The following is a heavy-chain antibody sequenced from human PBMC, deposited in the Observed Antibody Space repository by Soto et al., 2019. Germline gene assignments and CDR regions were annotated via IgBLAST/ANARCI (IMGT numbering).Heavy chain of an antibody. J-gene: IGHJ2*01. CDR3: ANGPGIHRGSGGSGYLVVSPGFDL. CDR2: ISGSGGST. D-gene: IGHD3-22*01. V-gene: IGHV3-23*01. Sequence: GGSLRLSCAASGFTFSSYAMSWVRQAPGKGLEWVSAISGSGGSTYYADSVKGRFTISRDNSKNTLYLQMNSLRAEDTAVYYCANGPGIHRGSGGSGYLVVSPGFDLWGRGTLVTVPS. CDR1: GFTFSSYA.